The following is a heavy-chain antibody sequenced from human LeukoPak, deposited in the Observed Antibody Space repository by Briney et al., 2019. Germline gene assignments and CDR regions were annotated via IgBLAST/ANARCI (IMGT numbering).Heavy chain of an antibody. V-gene: IGHV4-61*08. J-gene: IGHJ4*02. CDR2: IYYSGST. Sequence: PSETLSLTCTVSGGSISSGDYYRSWIRQPPGKGLEWIGYIYYSGSTNYNPSLKSRVTISVDTSKNQFSLKLSSVTAADTAVYYCATQGQQPDQAFFDYWGQGTLVTVSS. CDR3: ATQGQQPDQAFFDY. CDR1: GGSISSGDYY. D-gene: IGHD6-13*01.